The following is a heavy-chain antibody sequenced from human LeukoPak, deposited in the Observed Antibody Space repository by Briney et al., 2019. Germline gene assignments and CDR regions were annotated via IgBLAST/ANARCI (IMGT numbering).Heavy chain of an antibody. CDR1: GASISGYY. V-gene: IGHV4-59*01. Sequence: SETLSLTCAVSGASISGYYWSWIRQSPDKRLQEFRYIYYSGSKNYNHPLQSRVSISVDRSKNEFSLKLRAVTAADAAVYYCARVIAVAGGVPPVFFAYWGQGTLVSVSS. D-gene: IGHD6-19*01. CDR3: ARVIAVAGGVPPVFFAY. J-gene: IGHJ4*02. CDR2: IYYSGSK.